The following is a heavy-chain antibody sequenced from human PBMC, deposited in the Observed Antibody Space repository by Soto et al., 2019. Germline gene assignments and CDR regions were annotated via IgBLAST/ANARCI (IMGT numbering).Heavy chain of an antibody. CDR3: AREGRGVVVPGGMDV. D-gene: IGHD2-15*01. J-gene: IGHJ6*02. V-gene: IGHV3-74*01. CDR1: GFTFSSYW. CDR2: INSDGSST. Sequence: LRLSCAVSGFTFSSYWMHWVRQAPGKGLLWVSRINSDGSSTSYADSVKGRFTISRDNAKNTLYLQMNSLRAEDTAVYYCAREGRGVVVPGGMDVWGQGTTVTVSS.